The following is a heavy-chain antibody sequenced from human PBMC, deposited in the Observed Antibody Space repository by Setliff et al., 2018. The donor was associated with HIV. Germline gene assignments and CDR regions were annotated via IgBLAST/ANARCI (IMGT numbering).Heavy chain of an antibody. CDR2: IYYSGST. CDR3: ARHYNVNYYVRKDFDY. J-gene: IGHJ4*02. V-gene: IGHV4-39*01. Sequence: SETLSLTCAVSGASISSTSYYWGWVRQPPGKGLEWIGSIYYSGSTYYNPSLKSRLTISVDTSRNQFSLKLSSLTAADTAVYYCARHYNVNYYVRKDFDYWGQGTQVTVSS. CDR1: GASISSTSYY. D-gene: IGHD1-26*01.